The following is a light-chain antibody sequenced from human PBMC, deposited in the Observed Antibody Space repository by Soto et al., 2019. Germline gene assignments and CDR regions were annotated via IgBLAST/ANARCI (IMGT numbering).Light chain of an antibody. J-gene: IGKJ3*01. CDR1: QSVSRY. CDR3: HQRDNGGT. Sequence: EVVLTQSPATLSLSPGERATLSCRASQSVSRYLAWYQQKPGQAPRLLIYGASNRATGIPARFSGSGSGTDFTLTISSLEPEDFAVYYCHQRDNGGTFGPGTKVDIK. CDR2: GAS. V-gene: IGKV3-11*01.